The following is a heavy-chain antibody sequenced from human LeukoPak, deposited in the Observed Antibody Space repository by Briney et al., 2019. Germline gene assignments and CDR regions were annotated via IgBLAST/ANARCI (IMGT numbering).Heavy chain of an antibody. CDR3: ARDSSGWDYYFDY. Sequence: GGSLRLSCAASGFTFSSYAMHWVRQAPGKGLEWVAVISYDGSNKYYADSVKGRFTISRDNSKNTLYLQTNSLRAEDTAVYYCARDSSGWDYYFDYWGQGTLVTVSS. J-gene: IGHJ4*02. CDR2: ISYDGSNK. CDR1: GFTFSSYA. D-gene: IGHD6-19*01. V-gene: IGHV3-30*04.